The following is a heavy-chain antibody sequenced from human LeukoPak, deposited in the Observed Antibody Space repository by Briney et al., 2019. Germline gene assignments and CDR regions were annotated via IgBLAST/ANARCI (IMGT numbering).Heavy chain of an antibody. V-gene: IGHV3-21*01. Sequence: PGGSLRLSCAASGFTFSSYSMNWVRQAPGKGLEWVSSISSSSSYIYYADSVKGRFTISRDNAENSLYLQMNSLRAEDTAVYYCARVYSGSYGAFDIWGQGTMVTVSS. CDR2: ISSSSSYI. D-gene: IGHD1-26*01. J-gene: IGHJ3*02. CDR1: GFTFSSYS. CDR3: ARVYSGSYGAFDI.